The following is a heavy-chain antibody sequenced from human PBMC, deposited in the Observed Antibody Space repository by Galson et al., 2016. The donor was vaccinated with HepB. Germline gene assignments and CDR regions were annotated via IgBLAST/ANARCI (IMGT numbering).Heavy chain of an antibody. J-gene: IGHJ4*02. D-gene: IGHD3-22*01. CDR1: GGTFSSYA. CDR2: IIPIFGTP. CDR3: AGTYYYDSSGYYHFDY. V-gene: IGHV1-69*13. Sequence: SVKVSCKASGGTFSSYAITWVRQAPGQGLEWMGGIIPIFGTPNYAQKFQGRVTITADESTATAYMELSSLRSEDTAVYYCAGTYYYDSSGYYHFDYWGQGTVVTVSS.